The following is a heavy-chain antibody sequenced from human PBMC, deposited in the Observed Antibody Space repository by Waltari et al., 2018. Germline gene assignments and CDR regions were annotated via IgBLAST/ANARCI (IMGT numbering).Heavy chain of an antibody. CDR2: ISSSSSYI. CDR3: ARGSSEGGYDPPYY. CDR1: GFTFSRYS. Sequence: EVQLVESGGGLVKPGGSLRLSCAASGFTFSRYSLNWVRQAPGKGLEWVSSISSSSSYIYYADSVKGRFTISRDNAKNSLYLQMNSLRAEDTAVYYCARGSSEGGYDPPYYWGQGTLVTVSS. J-gene: IGHJ4*02. V-gene: IGHV3-21*01. D-gene: IGHD5-12*01.